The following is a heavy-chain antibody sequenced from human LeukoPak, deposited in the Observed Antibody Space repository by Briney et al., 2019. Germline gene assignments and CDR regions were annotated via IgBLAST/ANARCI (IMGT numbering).Heavy chain of an antibody. Sequence: SETLSLTCAVYGGSFSGYYWSWIRQPPGKGLEWIGEINHSGSTNYNPSLKSRVTISVDTSKNQFSLKLSSVTAADTAVYYCARSPSGSYSDYWGQGTLVTVSS. CDR1: GGSFSGYY. CDR2: INHSGST. CDR3: ARSPSGSYSDY. V-gene: IGHV4-34*01. D-gene: IGHD1-26*01. J-gene: IGHJ4*02.